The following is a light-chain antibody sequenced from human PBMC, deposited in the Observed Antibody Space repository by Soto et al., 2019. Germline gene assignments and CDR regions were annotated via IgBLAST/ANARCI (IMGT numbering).Light chain of an antibody. CDR2: ETS. Sequence: DIVLTQSPGTLSLSPGARATLSCMASQSVSAGYFAWYQQKPGQAPRLLIYETSTRTTGIPARFSGSGSGTEFTLTISRLEPEDFAVYYCQQYGDSPTFGQGTKVDIK. J-gene: IGKJ1*01. CDR1: QSVSAGY. V-gene: IGKV3-20*01. CDR3: QQYGDSPT.